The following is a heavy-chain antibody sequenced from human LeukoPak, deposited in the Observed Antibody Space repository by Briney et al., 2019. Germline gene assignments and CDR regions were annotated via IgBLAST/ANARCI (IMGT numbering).Heavy chain of an antibody. D-gene: IGHD4-17*01. Sequence: GGSLRLSCAASGFTFSSCAMHWVRQAPGKGLEYGSVISSNGGSTYYANSVKGRFTISRDNAKNSLYLQMNSLRAEDTAVYYCASRTTVTNWGAFDIWGQGTMVTVSS. V-gene: IGHV3-64*01. J-gene: IGHJ3*02. CDR2: ISSNGGST. CDR1: GFTFSSCA. CDR3: ASRTTVTNWGAFDI.